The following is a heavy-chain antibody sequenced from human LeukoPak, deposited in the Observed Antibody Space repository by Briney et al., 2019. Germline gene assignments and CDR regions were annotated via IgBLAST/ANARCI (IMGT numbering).Heavy chain of an antibody. CDR1: GFTFSSYG. CDR2: ISSNGGST. Sequence: PGRSLRLSCAASGFTFSSYGMHWVRQAPGKGLEYVSAISSNGGSTYYANSVKGRFTISRDNSKNTLYLQMGSLRAEDMAVYYCARDYFPSVTSGHDYGDYVVGGVLATWGQGTLVTVSS. J-gene: IGHJ4*02. D-gene: IGHD4-17*01. CDR3: ARDYFPSVTSGHDYGDYVVGGVLAT. V-gene: IGHV3-64*01.